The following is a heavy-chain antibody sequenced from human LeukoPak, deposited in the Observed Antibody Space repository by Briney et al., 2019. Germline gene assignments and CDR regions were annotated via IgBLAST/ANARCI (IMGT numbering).Heavy chain of an antibody. Sequence: GESLKISCKGSGYSFTSYWIGWVRQMPGKGLEWMGIIYPGDSDTRYSPSFQGQVTISADKSISTAYLQCSSLKASDTAMYYCARHVPYDSSGYYYVGWFDPWGQGTLVTVSS. V-gene: IGHV5-51*01. CDR1: GYSFTSYW. CDR3: ARHVPYDSSGYYYVGWFDP. J-gene: IGHJ5*02. CDR2: IYPGDSDT. D-gene: IGHD3-22*01.